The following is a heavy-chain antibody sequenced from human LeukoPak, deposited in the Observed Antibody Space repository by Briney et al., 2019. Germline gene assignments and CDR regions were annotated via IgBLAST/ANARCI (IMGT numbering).Heavy chain of an antibody. Sequence: PGGSLRLSCAASGFTFSSYVMGWVRQAPGKGLEWVAVISYDGSNKYFAYSVKGRFTISRDNSKNTLYLQMNSLRAEDTAVYYCARDSPNYYDSSGYETWGQGTLVTVSS. CDR2: ISYDGSNK. J-gene: IGHJ5*02. V-gene: IGHV3-30*03. CDR3: ARDSPNYYDSSGYET. D-gene: IGHD3-22*01. CDR1: GFTFSSYV.